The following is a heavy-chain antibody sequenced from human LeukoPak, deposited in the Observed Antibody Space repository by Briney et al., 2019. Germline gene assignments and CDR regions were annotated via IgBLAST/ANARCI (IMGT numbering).Heavy chain of an antibody. Sequence: SETLSLTCTVSSGSIGTYYWAWIRQTPGKGLEWIGYISYSGSTKHNPSLTRRITISLDTSKNQFSPELRSMTAADTAMYYCARQAGSFTTFDFWGQGTLVTVSS. CDR3: ARQAGSFTTFDF. CDR2: ISYSGST. CDR1: SGSIGTYY. V-gene: IGHV4-59*08. D-gene: IGHD1-26*01. J-gene: IGHJ4*02.